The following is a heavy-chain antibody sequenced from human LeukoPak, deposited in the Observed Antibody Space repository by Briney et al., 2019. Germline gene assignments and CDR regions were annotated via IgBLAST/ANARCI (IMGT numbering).Heavy chain of an antibody. CDR1: GYTFTSYD. J-gene: IGHJ4*02. D-gene: IGHD3-3*01. V-gene: IGHV1-8*03. CDR2: MNPNSGNT. CDR3: ARVSRGFWSGYSDY. Sequence: ASVKVSCKASGYTFTSYDINWVRQATGQGLEWMGWMNPNSGNTGYAQKFQGRVTITRNTSISTAYMELSSLRSEDTAVYYCARVSRGFWSGYSDYWGQGTLVTVSS.